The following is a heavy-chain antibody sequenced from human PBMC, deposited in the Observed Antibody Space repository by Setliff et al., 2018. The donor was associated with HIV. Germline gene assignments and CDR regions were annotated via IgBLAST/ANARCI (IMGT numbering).Heavy chain of an antibody. Sequence: SETLSLTCGVSGYSISSDYCWGWIRQPPGKGLEWIGNMCHGGNNNYYNPSLKSRVTISVDTSKNQFSLKLTSVTAADTAVYYCARGPWGSMIGGINHYYYYMDVWGKGTTVTVSS. V-gene: IGHV4-38-2*01. CDR2: MCHGGNNN. D-gene: IGHD3-16*01. CDR1: GYSISSDYC. CDR3: ARGPWGSMIGGINHYYYYMDV. J-gene: IGHJ6*03.